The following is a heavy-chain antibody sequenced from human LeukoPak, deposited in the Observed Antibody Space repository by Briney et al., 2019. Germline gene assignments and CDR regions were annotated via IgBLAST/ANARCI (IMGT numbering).Heavy chain of an antibody. CDR3: AKGALGIAVDDFFDY. Sequence: GGSLRHSRSASGFTLSSYGMHDVRQAPGKGLEGGAVISYDGSNKYYADSVKGRFTISRDNSKNKLYLQMNSLRAEDTAVYYCAKGALGIAVDDFFDYWGQGRMVTVCS. D-gene: IGHD6-19*01. J-gene: IGHJ4*02. CDR2: ISYDGSNK. V-gene: IGHV3-30*18. CDR1: GFTLSSYG.